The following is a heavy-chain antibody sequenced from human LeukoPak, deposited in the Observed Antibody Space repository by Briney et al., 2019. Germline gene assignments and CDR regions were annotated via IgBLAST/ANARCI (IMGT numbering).Heavy chain of an antibody. CDR2: ISSSSRYI. J-gene: IGHJ4*02. CDR3: ARVGPYCGGDCYPDYFDS. D-gene: IGHD2-21*02. Sequence: AGGSLRLSCAASGFTFSSYSTNWVRQAPGKGLEWVSSISSSSRYIYYADSVKGRFTISRDNAKNSLYLQMNSLRAEDTAVYYCARVGPYCGGDCYPDYFDSWGQGTLVTVSS. V-gene: IGHV3-21*01. CDR1: GFTFSSYS.